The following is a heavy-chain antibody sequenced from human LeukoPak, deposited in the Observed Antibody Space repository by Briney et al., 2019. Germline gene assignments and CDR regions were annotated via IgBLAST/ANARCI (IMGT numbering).Heavy chain of an antibody. Sequence: LPGGSLRLSCAASGFTFTNYAMSWVRQAPGKGLEWVSAISDRGDRQYYADSVKGRFTISRDNSMNTLRLQMNSLSVEDTAVYYCVVHTGGYRSQFWGQGTLVTVSS. CDR1: GFTFTNYA. J-gene: IGHJ4*02. D-gene: IGHD5-24*01. CDR2: ISDRGDRQ. V-gene: IGHV3-23*01. CDR3: VVHTGGYRSQF.